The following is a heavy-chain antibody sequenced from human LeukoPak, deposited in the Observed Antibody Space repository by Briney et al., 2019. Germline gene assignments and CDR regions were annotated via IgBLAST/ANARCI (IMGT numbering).Heavy chain of an antibody. J-gene: IGHJ5*02. CDR3: AREYCSSTSCYWFDP. Sequence: KPAETLSLTCAVYGVSFSGYYWSWLRQPPGKGLEWIGEINHSGSTNYNPSLKSRVTISVDTCKNQFSLKLSSVTAADTAVYYCAREYCSSTSCYWFDPSGQGTLVPVSS. D-gene: IGHD2-2*01. CDR2: INHSGST. CDR1: GVSFSGYY. V-gene: IGHV4-34*01.